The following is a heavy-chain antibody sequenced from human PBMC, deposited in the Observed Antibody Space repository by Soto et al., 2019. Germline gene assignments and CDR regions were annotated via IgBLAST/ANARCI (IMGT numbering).Heavy chain of an antibody. CDR3: AKDEDTAMVANALDY. D-gene: IGHD5-18*01. Sequence: QVQLVESGGGVVQPGRSLRLSCAASGFTFSSYGMHWVRQAPGKGLEWVAVISYDGSNKYYPDSVKGRFTISRDNSKNTLYLQTNSLRAEDTAVYYCAKDEDTAMVANALDYWGQGTLVTVSS. V-gene: IGHV3-30*18. CDR1: GFTFSSYG. J-gene: IGHJ4*02. CDR2: ISYDGSNK.